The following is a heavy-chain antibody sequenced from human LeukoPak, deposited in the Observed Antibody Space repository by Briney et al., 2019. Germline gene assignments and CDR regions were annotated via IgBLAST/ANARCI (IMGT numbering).Heavy chain of an antibody. J-gene: IGHJ6*02. CDR2: IYTSGST. Sequence: SETLSLTCTVSGGSISSYYWSWIRQPAGKGLEWIGRIYTSGSTNYNPSLKSRVTMSVDTSKNQFSLKLSSVTVADTAVYYCARDHHYDFWSGYPLYYYYGMDVWGQGTTVTVSS. D-gene: IGHD3-3*01. V-gene: IGHV4-4*07. CDR3: ARDHHYDFWSGYPLYYYYGMDV. CDR1: GGSISSYY.